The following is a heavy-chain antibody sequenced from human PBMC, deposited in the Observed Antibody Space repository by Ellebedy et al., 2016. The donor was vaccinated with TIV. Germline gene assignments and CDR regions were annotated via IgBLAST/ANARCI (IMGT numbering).Heavy chain of an antibody. V-gene: IGHV3-23*01. J-gene: IGHJ3*02. CDR2: ISGSGGGT. CDR3: AKGNMVRGLTSAFDI. D-gene: IGHD3-10*01. CDR1: GFTFSSYA. Sequence: GESLKISCADSGFTFSSYAMSWVRQAPGKGLEWVSVISGSGGGTYYADSVKGRFTISRDNSKNTLYLQMTSLRGEDTGVYYCAKGNMVRGLTSAFDIWGQGTMVTVSS.